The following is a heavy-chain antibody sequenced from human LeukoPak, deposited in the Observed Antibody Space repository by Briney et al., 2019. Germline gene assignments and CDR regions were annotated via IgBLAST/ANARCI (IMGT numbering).Heavy chain of an antibody. D-gene: IGHD3-10*01. CDR3: AKRGPDNWFDP. V-gene: IGHV3-30*18. J-gene: IGHJ5*02. CDR1: GFTFSSYG. Sequence: GGSLRLSCAASGFTFSSYGMHWVRQAPGKGLEWVAVISYDGSNKYYADSVKGRFTISRDNSKNTLYLQMNSLRAEDTAVYYCAKRGPDNWFDPWGQGTLVTVS. CDR2: ISYDGSNK.